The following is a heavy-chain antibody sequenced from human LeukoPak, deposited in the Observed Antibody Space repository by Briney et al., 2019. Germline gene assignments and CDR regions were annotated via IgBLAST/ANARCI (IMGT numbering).Heavy chain of an antibody. Sequence: ASVKVSCKASADTFGGYYIHWVRQAPGQGLGWMGWINPHNRGTKYAEKFQGRVTMTRDSSINTAYMELSRLRSDDTAVYYCTREPYYYYYMDVWGKGTTVIVSS. J-gene: IGHJ6*03. CDR3: TREPYYYYYMDV. V-gene: IGHV1-2*02. CDR2: INPHNRGT. CDR1: ADTFGGYY.